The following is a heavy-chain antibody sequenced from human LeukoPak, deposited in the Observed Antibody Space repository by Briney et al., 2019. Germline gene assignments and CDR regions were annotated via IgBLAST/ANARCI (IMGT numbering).Heavy chain of an antibody. CDR3: ARGAQGGSSSWYNY. Sequence: ASVKVSCKASGYTFTSYGISWARQAPGQGLEWMGWISAYNGNTNYAQKLQGRVTMTTDTSTSTAYMELRSLRSDDTAVYYCARGAQGGSSSWYNYWGQGTLVTVSS. CDR2: ISAYNGNT. CDR1: GYTFTSYG. D-gene: IGHD6-13*01. V-gene: IGHV1-18*01. J-gene: IGHJ4*02.